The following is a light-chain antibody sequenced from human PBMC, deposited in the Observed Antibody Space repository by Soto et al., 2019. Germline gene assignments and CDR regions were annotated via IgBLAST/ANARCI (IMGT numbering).Light chain of an antibody. V-gene: IGKV3-20*01. CDR3: QQYAGPPTA. J-gene: IGKJ5*01. Sequence: EIVLTQSPGTLSLSPGEIVTLSGSASQTITANYLAWYQQKPGQAPRLLIYGASSRATGVPDRFSGSGSGTDFTLTISRLEPEDFAVYFCQQYAGPPTAFGQGTRLEI. CDR2: GAS. CDR1: QTITANY.